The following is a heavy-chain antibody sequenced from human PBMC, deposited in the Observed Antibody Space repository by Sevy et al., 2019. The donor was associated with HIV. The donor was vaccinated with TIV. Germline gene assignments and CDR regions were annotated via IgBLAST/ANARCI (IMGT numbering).Heavy chain of an antibody. CDR2: ISSSSSYI. J-gene: IGHJ1*01. V-gene: IGHV3-21*01. CDR3: ARVVTAIPEYFQH. D-gene: IGHD2-21*02. Sequence: GGSLILSCAASGFTFSSYSMNWVRQAPGKGLEWVSSISSSSSYIYYADSVKGRFTISRDNAKNSLYLQMNSLRAEDTAVYYCARVVTAIPEYFQHWGQGTLVTVSS. CDR1: GFTFSSYS.